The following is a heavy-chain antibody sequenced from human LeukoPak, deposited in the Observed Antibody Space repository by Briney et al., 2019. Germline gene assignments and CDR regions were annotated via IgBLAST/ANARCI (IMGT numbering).Heavy chain of an antibody. CDR2: ISGSGGST. V-gene: IGHV3-23*01. J-gene: IGHJ4*02. D-gene: IGHD2-15*01. Sequence: QPGGSLRLSCAASACTFSSYAMSWVRQAPGKGLEWVSAISGSGGSTYYADSVKGRFTISRDNSKNTLYLQMNSLRAEDTAVYYCAKDITTEANCSGDRCYPDHGGQGPRVTVSS. CDR1: ACTFSSYA. CDR3: AKDITTEANCSGDRCYPDH.